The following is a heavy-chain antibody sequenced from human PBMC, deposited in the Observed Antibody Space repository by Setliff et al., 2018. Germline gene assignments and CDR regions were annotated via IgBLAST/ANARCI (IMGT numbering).Heavy chain of an antibody. CDR1: NHSLSSDYY. J-gene: IGHJ3*02. D-gene: IGHD3-3*01. CDR3: ASPRRDDLDSPFDAFDI. CDR2: VYHSGKT. Sequence: SETLSLTCAVSNHSLSSDYYWGWIRQSPVKGLEWIGNVYHSGKTYYNPSLKSRVTISVDTSKNHFSLRLTSVTAADTAVYYCASPRRDDLDSPFDAFDIWGQGTMVTVSS. V-gene: IGHV4-38-2*01.